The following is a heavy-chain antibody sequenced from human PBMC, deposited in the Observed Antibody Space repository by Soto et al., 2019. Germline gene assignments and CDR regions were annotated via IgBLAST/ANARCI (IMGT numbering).Heavy chain of an antibody. CDR1: GFTFSSHS. J-gene: IGHJ6*02. D-gene: IGHD6-13*01. CDR3: ARDQYSSSWPYYYYYGMDV. V-gene: IGHV3-21*01. CDR2: ISSSSSYI. Sequence: GGSLRLSCAASGFTFSSHSMNWVRQAPGKGLEWVSSISSSSSYIYYADSVKGRFTISRDNAKNSLYLQMNSLRAEDTAVYYCARDQYSSSWPYYYYYGMDVWGQGTTVTVSS.